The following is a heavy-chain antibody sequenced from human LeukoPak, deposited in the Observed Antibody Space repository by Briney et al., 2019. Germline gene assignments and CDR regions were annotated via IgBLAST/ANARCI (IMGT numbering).Heavy chain of an antibody. V-gene: IGHV4-39*07. Sequence: SETLSLTCTVSGGSISSSSYYWGWIRQPPGKGLEWIGSIYYSGSTYHNPSLKSRVTISVDTSKNQFSLKLSSVTAADTAVYYCARDRDPRDNWFDPWGQGTLVTVSS. CDR3: ARDRDPRDNWFDP. D-gene: IGHD3-10*01. CDR1: GGSISSSSYY. J-gene: IGHJ5*02. CDR2: IYYSGST.